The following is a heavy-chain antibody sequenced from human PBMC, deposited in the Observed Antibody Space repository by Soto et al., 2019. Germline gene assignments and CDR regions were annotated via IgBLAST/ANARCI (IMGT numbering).Heavy chain of an antibody. CDR2: MNPNSGNT. V-gene: IGHV1-8*01. D-gene: IGHD2-2*01. J-gene: IGHJ6*03. CDR3: ARLGCSITSCWPLNPDYSYYYMDV. CDR1: GYTFTSYD. Sequence: QGQLVQSGAEVKKPGASVKVSCKAYGYTFTSYDINWVRQATGQGLEWMGWMNPNSGNTGYAQQFQGRVTMTRNTSISTAYMDLRSLRSEDPAVYYCARLGCSITSCWPLNPDYSYYYMDVWGKGTTVTVSS.